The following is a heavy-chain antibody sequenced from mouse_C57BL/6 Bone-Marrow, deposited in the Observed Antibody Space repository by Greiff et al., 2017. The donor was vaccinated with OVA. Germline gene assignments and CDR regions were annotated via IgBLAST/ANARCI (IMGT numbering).Heavy chain of an antibody. CDR2: IHPNSGST. V-gene: IGHV1-64*01. CDR3: ARSGGTRYFDV. Sequence: QVQLQQSGAELVKPGASVKLSCKASGYTFTSYWMHWVKQRPGQGLEWIGMIHPNSGSTNYNEKFKSKATLTVDKSSSTAYMQLSSLTSEDSAVYYCARSGGTRYFDVWGTGTTVTVSS. D-gene: IGHD4-1*01. CDR1: GYTFTSYW. J-gene: IGHJ1*03.